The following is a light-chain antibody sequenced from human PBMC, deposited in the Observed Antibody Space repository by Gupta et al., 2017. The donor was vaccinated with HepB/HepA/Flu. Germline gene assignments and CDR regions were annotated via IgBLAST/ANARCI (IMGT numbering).Light chain of an antibody. CDR3: SSYTSSSTPCVV. J-gene: IGLJ3*02. V-gene: IGLV2-14*03. CDR1: SSDVGGYNY. Sequence: QSALTQPASVSGSPGQSITISCTGTSSDVGGYNYVSWYQQHPGKAPKLMIYDVSNRPSGVSNRFSGSKSGNTASLTISGLQAEDEADYYCSSYTSSSTPCVVFGGETKLTVL. CDR2: DVS.